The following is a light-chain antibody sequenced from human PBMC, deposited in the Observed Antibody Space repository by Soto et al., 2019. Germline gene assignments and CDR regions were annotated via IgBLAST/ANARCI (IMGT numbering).Light chain of an antibody. CDR2: GTS. CDR3: QQYGSSGT. V-gene: IGKV3-20*01. J-gene: IGKJ1*01. CDR1: QSVSSY. Sequence: EIVLTQSPATLSLSPGETATRSCRASQSVSSYLSWYQQHPGQAPTLLMSGTSNRAAGIPDRFSGSGSGTDFPLTISRLEPDVFAVYYCQQYGSSGTFGQGTKVDIK.